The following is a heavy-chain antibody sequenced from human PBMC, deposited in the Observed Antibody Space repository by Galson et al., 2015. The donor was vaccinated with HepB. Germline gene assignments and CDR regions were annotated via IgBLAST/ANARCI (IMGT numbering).Heavy chain of an antibody. V-gene: IGHV3-7*01. D-gene: IGHD3-3*01. CDR1: GFTFNNHW. CDR3: ARGPTYDGFWTGYYYYDF. Sequence: SLRLSCAVSGFTFNNHWMSWVRHTPGKGLEWVANIKEDGGEQDYVDSVKGRFTVSRDNAKNSLYLHMKSLRVEDTAVYYCARGPTYDGFWTGYYYYDFWGQGTLVTVSS. J-gene: IGHJ4*02. CDR2: IKEDGGEQ.